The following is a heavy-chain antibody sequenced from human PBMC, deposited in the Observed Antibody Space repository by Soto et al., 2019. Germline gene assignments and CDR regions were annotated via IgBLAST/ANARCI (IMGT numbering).Heavy chain of an antibody. CDR1: GFTFSDYY. CDR3: ARVGTFGVVITVGYYFDY. V-gene: IGHV3-11*06. Sequence: QVQLVESGGGLVKPGGSLRLSCAASGFTFSDYYMSWIRQAPGKGLEWVSYISSSSSYTNYADSVTGRFTISRDNAKNSRYLQMNGLRAEDTAVYYCARVGTFGVVITVGYYFDYWGKGTLVTVSS. D-gene: IGHD3-3*01. CDR2: ISSSSSYT. J-gene: IGHJ4*02.